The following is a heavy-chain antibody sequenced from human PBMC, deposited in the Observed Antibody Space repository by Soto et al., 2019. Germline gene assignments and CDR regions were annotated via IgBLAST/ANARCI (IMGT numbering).Heavy chain of an antibody. D-gene: IGHD3-3*01. Sequence: QVQLVQSGAEVKKPGSSVKVSCKASGGTFSNYAISWVRQAPGQGLEWMGGIIPIFGTTNYAQKFQGRVTITADESTSTAYMELSSLRSEDTAVYYCARDAIFGVVIRGIDYYYGMDVWGQGTMVTVSS. V-gene: IGHV1-69*01. CDR3: ARDAIFGVVIRGIDYYYGMDV. CDR2: IIPIFGTT. CDR1: GGTFSNYA. J-gene: IGHJ6*02.